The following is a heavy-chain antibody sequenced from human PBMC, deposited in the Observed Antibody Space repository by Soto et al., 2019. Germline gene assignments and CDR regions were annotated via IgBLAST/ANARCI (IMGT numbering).Heavy chain of an antibody. J-gene: IGHJ4*02. Sequence: PSETLSLTCTVSGGSISNYYWSWIRQPPGKGLEWIGYIYYSGSTRYNPSLKSRVTISVDTSKNQFSLKLSSVTAADTAVYYCARRWHDYYDSSGPLAYWGQGTLVTVSS. CDR2: IYYSGST. CDR3: ARRWHDYYDSSGPLAY. V-gene: IGHV4-59*08. D-gene: IGHD3-22*01. CDR1: GGSISNYY.